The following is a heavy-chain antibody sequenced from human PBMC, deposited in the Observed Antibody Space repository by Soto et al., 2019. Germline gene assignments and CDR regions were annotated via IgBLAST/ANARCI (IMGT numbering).Heavy chain of an antibody. CDR2: VFYTGRA. J-gene: IGHJ6*02. D-gene: IGHD4-4*01. V-gene: IGHV4-61*01. CDR3: ARDGDGRMTTNPYYYNGMDV. Sequence: SETLSLTCTVSGGSVSIGSHYWSWIQQPPGKGLEWIGYVFYTGRANYNASLKSRVSISLDTSNYQFSLKLSSVTAADTAVYYCARDGDGRMTTNPYYYNGMDVWGPGTTVTVSS. CDR1: GGSVSIGSHY.